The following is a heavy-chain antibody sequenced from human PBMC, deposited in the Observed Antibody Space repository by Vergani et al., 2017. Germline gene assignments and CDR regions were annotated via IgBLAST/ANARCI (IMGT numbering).Heavy chain of an antibody. V-gene: IGHV3-21*01. J-gene: IGHJ4*02. CDR1: GFSFSTYS. Sequence: EVQLQESGGGLVKPGGSLRVSCAASGFSFSTYSINWVRQAPGKGLEWVASISGSSSYVFYRDSVEGRFTITRDNAKKSVYLQMNSLRAEDTAMYFCARGLWDCTHIRCSPPSYWGQGTQVTVSS. CDR2: ISGSSSYV. D-gene: IGHD2-8*01. CDR3: ARGLWDCTHIRCSPPSY.